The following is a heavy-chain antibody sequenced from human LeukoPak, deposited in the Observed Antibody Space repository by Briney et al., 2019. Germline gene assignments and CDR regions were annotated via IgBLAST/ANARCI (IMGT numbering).Heavy chain of an antibody. J-gene: IGHJ5*02. CDR1: GFTFSSYA. V-gene: IGHV3-23*01. CDR2: ISGSGGST. Sequence: GGSLRLSCAASGFTFSSYAMSWVRQAPGKGLEWVSAISGSGGSTYYADSVKGRFTISRDNSKNTLYLQMNSLRAEDTAVYYCAKASDYYDFWSGYYGWFDPWGQGTLVTVSS. CDR3: AKASDYYDFWSGYYGWFDP. D-gene: IGHD3-3*01.